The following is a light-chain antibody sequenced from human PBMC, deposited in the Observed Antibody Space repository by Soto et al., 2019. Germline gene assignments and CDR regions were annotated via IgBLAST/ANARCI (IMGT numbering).Light chain of an antibody. Sequence: VLTQPPSVSAAPGQKVTISCSGGVSDIGNNYVSWYQQLPGSAPKLLIYDNSKRPSGIPDRFFGSKSGTSATLGIPRLQTGDEADYYCATWDTSLGAELFGGGTKVTVL. CDR2: DNS. J-gene: IGLJ2*01. CDR1: VSDIGNNY. CDR3: ATWDTSLGAEL. V-gene: IGLV1-51*01.